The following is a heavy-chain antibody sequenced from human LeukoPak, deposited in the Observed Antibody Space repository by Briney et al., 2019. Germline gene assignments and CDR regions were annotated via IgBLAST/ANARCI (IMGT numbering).Heavy chain of an antibody. CDR2: INHSGST. CDR3: ARGPPTDHYDSSSCYYVFDN. J-gene: IGHJ4*02. CDR1: GGSFRCYY. D-gene: IGHD3-22*01. V-gene: IGHV4-34*01. Sequence: PSETLSLTCAVYGGSFRCYYWSWIRQPPGKGPEWIGEINHSGSTNYNPSLKSRVTISVDTSKNQFSLKLSSVTAADTAVYFCARGPPTDHYDSSSCYYVFDNWGQGTLVTVSS.